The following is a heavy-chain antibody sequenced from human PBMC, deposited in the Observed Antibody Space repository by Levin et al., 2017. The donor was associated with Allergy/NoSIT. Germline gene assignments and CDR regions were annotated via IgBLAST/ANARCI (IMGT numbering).Heavy chain of an antibody. Sequence: SETLSLTCTVSGGSVSSGSYYWSWIRQPPGKGLEWIGYIYYSGSTNYNPSLKSRVTISVDTSKNQFSLKLSSVTAADTAVYYCARDWGGELEQYYYYYGMDGWGQGTTVTVSS. D-gene: IGHD1/OR15-1a*01. CDR2: IYYSGST. V-gene: IGHV4-61*01. CDR3: ARDWGGELEQYYYYYGMDG. J-gene: IGHJ6*02. CDR1: GGSVSSGSYY.